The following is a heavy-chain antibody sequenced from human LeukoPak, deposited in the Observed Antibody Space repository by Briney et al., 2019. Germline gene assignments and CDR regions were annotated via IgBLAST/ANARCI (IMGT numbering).Heavy chain of an antibody. Sequence: GGSLRLSCAASGFTFDDYAMHWVRQAPVKGVEWVSGISWNSGSIGYADSVKGRFTISRDNAKNSLYLQMNSLRAEDTALYYCAKDERGRLPSIHYFDYWGQGTLVTVSS. D-gene: IGHD4-17*01. V-gene: IGHV3-9*01. J-gene: IGHJ4*02. CDR3: AKDERGRLPSIHYFDY. CDR2: ISWNSGSI. CDR1: GFTFDDYA.